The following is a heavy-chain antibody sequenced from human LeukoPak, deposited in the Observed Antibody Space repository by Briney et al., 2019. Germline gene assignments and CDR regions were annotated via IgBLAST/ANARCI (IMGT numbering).Heavy chain of an antibody. CDR1: GFTFSSYG. CDR2: ISYDGSNK. Sequence: GGSLRLSCAASGFTFSSYGMHWVRQAPGKGLEWVAVISYDGSNKYYADSVKGRFTISRDNSKNTLYLQMNSLRAEDTAVYYCAKDQDYGSGSAHWGQGTLVTVSS. V-gene: IGHV3-30*18. D-gene: IGHD3-10*01. J-gene: IGHJ1*01. CDR3: AKDQDYGSGSAH.